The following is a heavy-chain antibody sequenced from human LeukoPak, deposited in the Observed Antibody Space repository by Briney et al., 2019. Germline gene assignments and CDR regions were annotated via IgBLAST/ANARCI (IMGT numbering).Heavy chain of an antibody. V-gene: IGHV3-23*01. Sequence: GGSLRLSCAASGFTFSSDAMSWVRQAPGKGLEWVPAISGSGTSTYHADSVKGRFTISRDNSKNTLYLQMNSLRDEDTAVYSCANSEQWLVRYFEYWGQGTLVTVSS. CDR3: ANSEQWLVRYFEY. CDR1: GFTFSSDA. J-gene: IGHJ4*02. CDR2: ISGSGTST. D-gene: IGHD6-19*01.